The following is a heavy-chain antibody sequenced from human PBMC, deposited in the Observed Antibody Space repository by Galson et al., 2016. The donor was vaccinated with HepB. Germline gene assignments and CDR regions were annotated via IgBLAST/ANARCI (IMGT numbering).Heavy chain of an antibody. V-gene: IGHV3-66*01. CDR3: WRDPPGVPDFALDV. D-gene: IGHD3-10*01. J-gene: IGHJ6*02. CDR2: ICDGGSA. Sequence: TLRLSCAASGFTVSSNCMRWVRQAPGKGLEWVSLICDGGSAYYTDSVKARFTISRDNSKHTLYPQMNNLRPEDTAVYFCWRDPPGVPDFALDVWGQGTTVTVSS. CDR1: GFTVSSNC.